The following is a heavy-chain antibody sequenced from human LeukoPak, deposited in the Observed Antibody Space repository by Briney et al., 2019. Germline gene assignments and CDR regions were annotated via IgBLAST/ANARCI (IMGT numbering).Heavy chain of an antibody. CDR1: GGTFSSYA. J-gene: IGHJ4*02. D-gene: IGHD6-13*01. CDR2: IIPILGIA. Sequence: ASVKVSCKASGGTFSSYAISWVRQAPGQGLEWMGRIIPILGIANYAQKFQGRVTITADKSTSTAYMELSSLRSEDTAVCYCARYQMYSRGKNDYWCQGTLVTVSP. CDR3: ARYQMYSRGKNDY. V-gene: IGHV1-69*04.